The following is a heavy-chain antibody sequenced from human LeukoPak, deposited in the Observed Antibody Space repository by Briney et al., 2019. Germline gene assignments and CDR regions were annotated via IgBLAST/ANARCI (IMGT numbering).Heavy chain of an antibody. J-gene: IGHJ4*02. CDR1: GFTFSSYG. CDR3: ASTQERYFDWLLYPPQLDY. Sequence: GGSLRLSCAASGFTFSSYGMHWVRQAPGKGLEWVAFIRYDGSNKYYADSVKGRFTISRDNSKNTLYLQMNSLRAEDTAVYYCASTQERYFDWLLYPPQLDYWGQGTLVTVSS. CDR2: IRYDGSNK. D-gene: IGHD3-9*01. V-gene: IGHV3-30*02.